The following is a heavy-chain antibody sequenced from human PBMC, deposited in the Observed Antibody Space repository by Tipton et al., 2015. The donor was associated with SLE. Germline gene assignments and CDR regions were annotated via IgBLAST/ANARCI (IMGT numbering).Heavy chain of an antibody. CDR3: AREEYQLLGGTIDY. J-gene: IGHJ4*02. D-gene: IGHD2-2*01. CDR1: GFDFSSYS. Sequence: SLRLSCAASGFDFSSYSMHWVRQAPGKGLEWVSVIYSGGSTYYADSVKGRFTISRDTSKNTLYLQMNSLRAEDTAVYYCAREEYQLLGGTIDYWGQGTLVTVSS. V-gene: IGHV3-66*02. CDR2: IYSGGST.